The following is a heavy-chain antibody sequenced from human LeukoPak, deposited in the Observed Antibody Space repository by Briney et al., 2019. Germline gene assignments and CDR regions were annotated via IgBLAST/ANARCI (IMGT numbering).Heavy chain of an antibody. Sequence: PGGSLRLSCAASGFTFSSYAMHWVRQAPGKGLEWVAVISYDGSNKYYADSVKGRFTISRDNSKNTLYLQMNSLRAEDTAVYYCARSIVVVSYFDYWGQGTLVTVSS. CDR3: ARSIVVVSYFDY. V-gene: IGHV3-30-3*01. CDR2: ISYDGSNK. D-gene: IGHD3-22*01. CDR1: GFTFSSYA. J-gene: IGHJ4*02.